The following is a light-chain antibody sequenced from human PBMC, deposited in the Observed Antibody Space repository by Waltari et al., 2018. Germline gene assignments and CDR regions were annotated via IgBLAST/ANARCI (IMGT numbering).Light chain of an antibody. CDR1: QSVLFSSDNKNY. J-gene: IGKJ4*01. CDR3: QQYYSNEVT. CDR2: WAS. V-gene: IGKV4-1*01. Sequence: DIVMTQSPDSLAVSLGERATVNRKPSQSVLFSSDNKNYLAWYQQKPGQPPKVLIYWASTRESGVPDRFSGSGSGTDFTLTISSLQAEDVAVYYCQQYYSNEVTFGGGTKVEIK.